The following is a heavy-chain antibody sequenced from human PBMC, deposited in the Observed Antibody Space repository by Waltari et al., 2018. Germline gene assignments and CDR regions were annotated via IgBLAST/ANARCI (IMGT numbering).Heavy chain of an antibody. D-gene: IGHD5-12*01. CDR1: GFTFSSYW. Sequence: EVQLVESGGGLVQPGGSLRLPCAATGFTFSSYWLSRLRQAPGKGLAWVANIKQEGSEKHYVEVVKGRFTISRDNAKNSLYLQMNSLRAEDTAVYYCARVKMARGFDYWGQGTLVTVSS. CDR3: ARVKMARGFDY. CDR2: IKQEGSEK. V-gene: IGHV3-7*01. J-gene: IGHJ4*02.